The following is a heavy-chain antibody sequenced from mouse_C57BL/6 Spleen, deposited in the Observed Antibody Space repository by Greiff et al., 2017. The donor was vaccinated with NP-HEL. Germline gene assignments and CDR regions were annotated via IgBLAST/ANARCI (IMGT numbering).Heavy chain of an antibody. J-gene: IGHJ2*01. V-gene: IGHV1-54*01. D-gene: IGHD1-1*01. CDR1: GYAFTNYL. Sequence: QVQLQQSGAELVRPGTSVKVSCKASGYAFTNYLIEWVKQRPGQGLEWIGVINPGSGGTNYNEKFKGKATLTADKSSSTAYMQLSSLTSEDSAVYFCAREGATVVARYYFDYWGQGTTLTVSS. CDR2: INPGSGGT. CDR3: AREGATVVARYYFDY.